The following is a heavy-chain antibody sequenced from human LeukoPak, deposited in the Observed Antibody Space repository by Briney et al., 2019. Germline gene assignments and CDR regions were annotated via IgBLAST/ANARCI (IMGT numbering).Heavy chain of an antibody. CDR2: MRQDGSEK. V-gene: IGHV3-7*04. CDR1: GFSFSSYW. CDR3: ARIKYNSNWWEAFDI. J-gene: IGHJ3*02. Sequence: GGSLRLSCVASGFSFSSYWMNWVRQAPGKGLEWVANMRQDGSEKYCVDSVKGRFTISRDNAKNSLSLQMNGLRAEDTAMYYCARIKYNSNWWEAFDIWGQGTMVTVSS. D-gene: IGHD6-13*01.